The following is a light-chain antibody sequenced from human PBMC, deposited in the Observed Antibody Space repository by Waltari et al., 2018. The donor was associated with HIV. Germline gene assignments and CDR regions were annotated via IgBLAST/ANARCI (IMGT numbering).Light chain of an antibody. CDR2: AAS. J-gene: IGKJ1*01. CDR3: LQHNSYPWT. Sequence: DIQLTQSPPSLSASVGDRVTITCRTRQDIRNDLGRYQQKQGKALQRLIYAASSLQSGVPSRFSGSGSGTEFTLTISSLQPEDFATYFCLQHNSYPWTFGQGTKVEIK. CDR1: QDIRND. V-gene: IGKV1-17*01.